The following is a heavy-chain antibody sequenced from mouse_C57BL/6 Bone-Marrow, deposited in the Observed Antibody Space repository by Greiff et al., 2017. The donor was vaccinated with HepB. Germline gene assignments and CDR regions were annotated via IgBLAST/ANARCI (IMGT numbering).Heavy chain of an antibody. V-gene: IGHV1-81*01. CDR3: AILWLLLDY. Sequence: VQGVESGAELARPGASVKLSCKASGYTFTSYGISWVKQRTGQGLEWIGEIYPRSGNTYYNEKFKGKATLTADKSSSTAYMELRSLTSEDSAVYFCAILWLLLDYWGQGTTLTVSS. CDR2: IYPRSGNT. CDR1: GYTFTSYG. D-gene: IGHD2-3*01. J-gene: IGHJ2*01.